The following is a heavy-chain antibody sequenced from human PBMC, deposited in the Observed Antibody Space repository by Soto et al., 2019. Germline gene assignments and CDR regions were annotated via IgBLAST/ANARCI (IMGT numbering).Heavy chain of an antibody. D-gene: IGHD2-8*01. V-gene: IGHV1-46*01. CDR2: INPSGGST. Sequence: ASVKVSCKASGYTFTSHYMHWVRQAPGQGLEWMGIINPSGGSTSYAQKFQGRVTMTRDTPTSTVYMELSSLRSEDTAVYYCARVPCINCEGQYCYFDYWGQGTQVTVS. CDR3: ARVPCINCEGQYCYFDY. CDR1: GYTFTSHY. J-gene: IGHJ4*02.